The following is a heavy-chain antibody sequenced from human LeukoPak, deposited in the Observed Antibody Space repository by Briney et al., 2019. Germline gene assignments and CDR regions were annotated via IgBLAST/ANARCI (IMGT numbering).Heavy chain of an antibody. V-gene: IGHV3-23*01. J-gene: IGHJ4*02. CDR3: ASRLSSGWYYFDY. Sequence: GSLRLSCAASGFPFSSYAMSWVRQAPGKGLEWVSAISGSGGSTYYADSVKGRFTISRDNSKNTLYLQMNSLRAEDTAVYYCASRLSSGWYYFDYWGQGTLVTVSS. D-gene: IGHD6-19*01. CDR1: GFPFSSYA. CDR2: ISGSGGST.